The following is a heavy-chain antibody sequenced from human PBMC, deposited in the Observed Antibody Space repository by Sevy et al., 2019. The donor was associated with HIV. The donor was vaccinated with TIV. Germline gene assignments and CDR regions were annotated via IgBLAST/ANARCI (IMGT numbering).Heavy chain of an antibody. CDR1: GVSINTDHYY. CDR3: ARQIAAAGTFYFDY. CDR2: IYYSGST. D-gene: IGHD6-13*01. V-gene: IGHV4-31*03. J-gene: IGHJ4*02. Sequence: SESLSLTCTVSGVSINTDHYYWSWIRQHPGKGLEWIGYIYYSGSTYYTPSLKSRLTISIDTSKNQFSLKLTSVTAADTAVYYCARQIAAAGTFYFDYWGQGNLVTVSS.